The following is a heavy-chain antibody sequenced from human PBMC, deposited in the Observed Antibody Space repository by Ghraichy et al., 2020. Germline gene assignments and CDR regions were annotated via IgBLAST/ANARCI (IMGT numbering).Heavy chain of an antibody. CDR2: IYYSGST. V-gene: IGHV4-39*01. D-gene: IGHD2-2*02. J-gene: IGHJ4*02. CDR3: ARLYCSSTSCHNFDY. CDR1: GGSISSSSYY. Sequence: SETLSLTCTVSGGSISSSSYYWGWIRQPPGKGLEWIGSIYYSGSTYYNPSLKSRVTISVDTSKNQFSLKLSSVTAADTAVYYCARLYCSSTSCHNFDYWGQGTLVTVSS.